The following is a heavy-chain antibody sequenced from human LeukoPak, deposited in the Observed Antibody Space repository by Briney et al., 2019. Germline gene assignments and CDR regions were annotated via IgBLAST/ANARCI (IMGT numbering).Heavy chain of an antibody. CDR2: INHSGST. CDR3: ARGIAVAGTGPPYNWFDP. D-gene: IGHD6-19*01. V-gene: IGHV4-34*01. Sequence: SETLSLTCAVYGGSFSGYYWSWIRQPPGKGLEWIGEINHSGSTNYNPSLKSRVTISVDTSKNQFSLKLSSATAADTAVYYCARGIAVAGTGPPYNWFDPWGQGTLVTVSS. J-gene: IGHJ5*02. CDR1: GGSFSGYY.